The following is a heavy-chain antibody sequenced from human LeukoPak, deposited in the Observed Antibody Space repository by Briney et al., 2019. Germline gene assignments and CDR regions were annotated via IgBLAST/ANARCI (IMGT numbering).Heavy chain of an antibody. D-gene: IGHD3-10*01. Sequence: GRSLRLSCAASGFTFSSYAMHWVRQAPGKGLEWVAVISYDGSNKYYADSVKSRFTISRDNSKNTLFLQMNSLRAEDTALNYCARAEDFYGSGSYSSFDYWGQGTLVTVSS. CDR1: GFTFSSYA. V-gene: IGHV3-30-3*01. J-gene: IGHJ4*02. CDR2: ISYDGSNK. CDR3: ARAEDFYGSGSYSSFDY.